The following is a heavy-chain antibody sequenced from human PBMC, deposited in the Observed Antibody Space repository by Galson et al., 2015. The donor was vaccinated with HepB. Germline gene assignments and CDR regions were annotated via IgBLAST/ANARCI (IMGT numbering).Heavy chain of an antibody. CDR3: ARDMNGDYYYGMDV. CDR2: ISYDGSNK. V-gene: IGHV3-30*04. D-gene: IGHD2-8*01. Sequence: SLRLSCAASGFTFSSYAMHWVRQAPGKGLEWVAVISYDGSNKYDADSVKGRFTISRDNSKNTLYLQMNSLRAEDTAVYYCARDMNGDYYYGMDVWGQRTTVTVSS. CDR1: GFTFSSYA. J-gene: IGHJ6*02.